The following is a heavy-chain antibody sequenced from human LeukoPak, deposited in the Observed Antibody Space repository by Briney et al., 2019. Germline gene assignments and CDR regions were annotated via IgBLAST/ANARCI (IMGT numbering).Heavy chain of an antibody. CDR2: ITSSGGGS. CDR3: TKGTVGRDGYICFDY. J-gene: IGHJ4*02. V-gene: IGHV3-23*01. CDR1: GFTFNNYA. Sequence: PGGSLRLSCAASGFTFNNYAMNWVRQAPGKGLEWVSSITSSGGGSYYADSVKGRFTISRDNPKNTLYLQMSSLTAEDTAVYYCTKGTVGRDGYICFDYWGQGTLVTVSS. D-gene: IGHD5-24*01.